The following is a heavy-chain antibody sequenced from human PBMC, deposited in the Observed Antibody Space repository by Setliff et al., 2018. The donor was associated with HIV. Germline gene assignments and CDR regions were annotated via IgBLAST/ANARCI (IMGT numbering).Heavy chain of an antibody. CDR1: GFMFSNYK. CDR2: ISSSSSYI. V-gene: IGHV3-21*06. D-gene: IGHD6-19*01. J-gene: IGHJ4*02. Sequence: GGSLRLSCAASGFMFSNYKMIWVRQAPGEGLEWVSSISSSSSYIFYTDSVNGRFTISRDNAKNSLYLQMNSLRAEDTAVYYCATYGYSSGWSWTNYYMDYWGQGTLVTVSS. CDR3: ATYGYSSGWSWTNYYMDY.